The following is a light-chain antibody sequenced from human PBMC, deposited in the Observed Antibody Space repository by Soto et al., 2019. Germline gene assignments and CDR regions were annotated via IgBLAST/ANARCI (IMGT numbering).Light chain of an antibody. Sequence: DIPMTQSPSTLSASVGDRVTITCRASQSISSWLAWYQQKPGKAPKLLIYDASSLESGVPSRFSGSGSGTEFTLTISSLQPDDFATYYCQQYGTFGGGTKVEIK. J-gene: IGKJ4*01. CDR1: QSISSW. CDR2: DAS. V-gene: IGKV1-5*01. CDR3: QQYGT.